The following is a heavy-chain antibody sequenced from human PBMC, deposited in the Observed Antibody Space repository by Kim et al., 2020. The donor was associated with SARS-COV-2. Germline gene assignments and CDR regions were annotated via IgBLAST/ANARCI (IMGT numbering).Heavy chain of an antibody. D-gene: IGHD5-12*01. CDR3: AKETWTYDY. V-gene: IGHV3-23*01. Sequence: GSTYYADSVKGRFTISRDNSKNTLYLQMNSLRAEYTAVYYCAKETWTYDYWGQGTLVTVSS. CDR2: GST. J-gene: IGHJ4*02.